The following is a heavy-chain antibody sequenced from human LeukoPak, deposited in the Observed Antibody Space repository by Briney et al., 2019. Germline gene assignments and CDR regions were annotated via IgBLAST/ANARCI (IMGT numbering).Heavy chain of an antibody. CDR3: ARQAGYYDSWVYFDY. Sequence: GGSLRLSCAASGSTFSSYAMHWVRQAPGKGLEYVSAISSNGGSTYYANSVKGRFTISRDNSKNTLYLQMGSLRAEDMAVYYCARQAGYYDSWVYFDYWGQGTLVTVSS. CDR2: ISSNGGST. V-gene: IGHV3-64*01. D-gene: IGHD3-22*01. J-gene: IGHJ4*02. CDR1: GSTFSSYA.